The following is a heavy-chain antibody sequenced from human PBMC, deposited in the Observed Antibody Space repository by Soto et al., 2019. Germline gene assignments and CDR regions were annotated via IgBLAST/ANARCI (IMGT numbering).Heavy chain of an antibody. D-gene: IGHD5-12*01. CDR2: IYPGDSDT. J-gene: IGHJ3*02. CDR3: ASQEMATKNVDAFDI. Sequence: RESLKISCKGSGYSFTSYWIGWVRQMPGKGLECMGIIYPGDSDTRYSPSFQGQVTISADKSISTAYLQWSSLKASDTAMYYCASQEMATKNVDAFDIWGQGTMVTVS. V-gene: IGHV5-51*01. CDR1: GYSFTSYW.